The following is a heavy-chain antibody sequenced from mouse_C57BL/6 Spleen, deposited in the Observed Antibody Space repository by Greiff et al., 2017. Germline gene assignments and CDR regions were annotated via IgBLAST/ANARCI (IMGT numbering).Heavy chain of an antibody. V-gene: IGHV2-9-1*01. Sequence: QVQLKESGPGLVAPSQSLSITCTVSGFSLTSYAISWVRQPPGKGLEWLGVIWTGGGTNYNSALKSRLSISKDNSKSQVFLKMNSLQTDDTARYYCARSFITTVVATDWYFDVWGTGTTVTVSS. D-gene: IGHD1-1*01. CDR3: ARSFITTVVATDWYFDV. J-gene: IGHJ1*03. CDR2: IWTGGGT. CDR1: GFSLTSYA.